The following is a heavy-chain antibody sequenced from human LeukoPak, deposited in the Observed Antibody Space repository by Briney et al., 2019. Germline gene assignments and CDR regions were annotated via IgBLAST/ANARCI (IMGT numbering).Heavy chain of an antibody. CDR3: ARPYRSGYYPATIDFAY. Sequence: ASVKASCKASGYTFTGYYMHWVRQAPGQGLEWMGWINPNSGGTNYAQKFQGRVTMTRDTSISTAYMELSRLRSDDTAGYYCARPYRSGYYPATIDFAYGAQGPRVPV. V-gene: IGHV1-2*02. CDR1: GYTFTGYY. D-gene: IGHD3-22*01. J-gene: IGHJ4*02. CDR2: INPNSGGT.